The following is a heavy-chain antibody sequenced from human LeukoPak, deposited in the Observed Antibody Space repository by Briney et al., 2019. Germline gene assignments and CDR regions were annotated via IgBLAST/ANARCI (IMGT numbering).Heavy chain of an antibody. D-gene: IGHD2-15*01. CDR2: INPNSGGT. CDR1: GYTFTGYC. CDR3: ARDRECSGGSCYSWFDP. V-gene: IGHV1-2*02. J-gene: IGHJ5*02. Sequence: ASVKVSCKASGYTFTGYCMHWVRQAPGQGLEWMGWINPNSGGTNYAQKFQGRVTMTRDTSISTAYMELSRLRSDDTAVYYCARDRECSGGSCYSWFDPWGQGTLVTVSS.